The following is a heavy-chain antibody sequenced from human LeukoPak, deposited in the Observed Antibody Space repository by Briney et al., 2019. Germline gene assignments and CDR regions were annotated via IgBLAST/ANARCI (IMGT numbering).Heavy chain of an antibody. CDR3: ARGRLTYYYDSSGSTPGY. J-gene: IGHJ4*02. CDR2: ISYDGSNK. D-gene: IGHD3-22*01. CDR1: GFTFSSYA. V-gene: IGHV3-30-3*01. Sequence: GRSLRLSCAASGFTFSSYAMHWVRQAPGKGLEWVAVISYDGSNKYYADSVKGRFTISRDNSMNTLYLQMNSLRAEDTAVYYCARGRLTYYYDSSGSTPGYWGQGTLVTVSS.